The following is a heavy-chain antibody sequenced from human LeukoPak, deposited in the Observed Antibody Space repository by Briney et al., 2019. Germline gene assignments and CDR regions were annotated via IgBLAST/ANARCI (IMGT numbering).Heavy chain of an antibody. D-gene: IGHD6-19*01. Sequence: GASVKVSCKASGYTFTSYAIEWVRQAPGQRLEWMGWINAGSGHTKSSEKFQGRVTITADKSTSTAYMELSSLRSEDTAVYYCARVLQWLVDPKPSGGFDYWGQGTLVTVSS. CDR3: ARVLQWLVDPKPSGGFDY. CDR2: INAGSGHT. V-gene: IGHV1-3*01. J-gene: IGHJ4*02. CDR1: GYTFTSYA.